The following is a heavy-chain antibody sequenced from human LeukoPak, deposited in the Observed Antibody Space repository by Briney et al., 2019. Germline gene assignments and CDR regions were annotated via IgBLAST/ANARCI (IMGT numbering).Heavy chain of an antibody. D-gene: IGHD2-2*01. CDR3: ARDGYCSSASCSHYYYYGMDV. CDR2: ISSSSSYV. CDR1: GFTFSSYS. Sequence: GGSLRLSRAASGFTFSSYSMNWVREAPGKGLEWVSSISSSSSYVYYADSVKGRFTISRDNAKNSLYLQMNSLRAEDTAVYYCARDGYCSSASCSHYYYYGMDVWGKGTTVTVSS. V-gene: IGHV3-21*01. J-gene: IGHJ6*04.